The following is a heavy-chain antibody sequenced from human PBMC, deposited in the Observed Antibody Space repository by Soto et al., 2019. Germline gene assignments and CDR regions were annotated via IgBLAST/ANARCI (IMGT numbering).Heavy chain of an antibody. CDR3: ARGWGYCSGGTCYNNRFDP. CDR2: MNPSSGNT. Sequence: QVQLVQSGAEVRKPGASVKVSCKASGYTFASYDINWVRQTTGQGLEWMGWMNPSSGNTGYAQKCQGRVTMTRNNSISTAYMELSSLRSEDTAVYYCARGWGYCSGGTCYNNRFDPWGQGTLVTVSS. D-gene: IGHD2-15*01. CDR1: GYTFASYD. J-gene: IGHJ5*02. V-gene: IGHV1-8*01.